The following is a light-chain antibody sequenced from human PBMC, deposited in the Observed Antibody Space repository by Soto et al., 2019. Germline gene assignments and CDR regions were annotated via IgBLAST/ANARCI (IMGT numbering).Light chain of an antibody. CDR2: DAS. J-gene: IGKJ4*01. CDR1: QSVSRH. CDR3: QQRNNWPPVT. V-gene: IGKV3-11*01. Sequence: EIVLTQSPDTLSLSPGERDTLSCRASQSVSRHLAWYQQKPGQAPRLLIYDASNRATGIPARFSGSGSGTDFTLTISSLEPEDFAVYYCQQRNNWPPVTCGGGTKVDIK.